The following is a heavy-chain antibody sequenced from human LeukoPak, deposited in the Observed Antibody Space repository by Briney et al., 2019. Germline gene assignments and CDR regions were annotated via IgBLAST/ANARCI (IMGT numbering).Heavy chain of an antibody. J-gene: IGHJ4*02. V-gene: IGHV3-7*03. D-gene: IGHD6-13*01. CDR1: GLTFSSYW. CDR2: IKQDGSEK. CDR3: ASDIAAGVDY. Sequence: SGGSLGLSCAASGLTFSSYWMSWVRQAPGKGLEWVANIKQDGSEKYYVDSVKGRFTISRDNAKNSLYLQMNSLRAEDTAVYYCASDIAAGVDYWGQGTLVTVSS.